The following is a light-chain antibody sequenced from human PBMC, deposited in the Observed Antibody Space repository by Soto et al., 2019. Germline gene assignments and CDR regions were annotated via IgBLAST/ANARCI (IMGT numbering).Light chain of an antibody. CDR1: SRDVGGNNY. CDR3: SSYTGTSVV. J-gene: IGLJ3*02. V-gene: IGLV2-14*01. Sequence: QSALTQPASVSGSPGQAITISCTGTSRDVGGNNYVSWYQHHPGKAPKLMIYEVSNRPSGVSNRFSGSKSGNTVSLTISGLQAEDEADYYCSSYTGTSVVFGGGTKLNVL. CDR2: EVS.